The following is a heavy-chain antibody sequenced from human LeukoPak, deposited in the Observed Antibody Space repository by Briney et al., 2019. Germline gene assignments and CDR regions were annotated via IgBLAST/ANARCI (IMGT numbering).Heavy chain of an antibody. J-gene: IGHJ5*02. CDR2: ISSSSSYI. Sequence: GGSLRLSCAASGFTFSSYSMNWVRQAPGKGLEWVSSISSSSSYIYYADSVKGRFTISRDNTKNSRYLQMNSLRAENTAVYYCARDGPSYYDILTGYYPSNWFDPWGQGTLVTVSS. CDR1: GFTFSSYS. V-gene: IGHV3-21*01. D-gene: IGHD3-9*01. CDR3: ARDGPSYYDILTGYYPSNWFDP.